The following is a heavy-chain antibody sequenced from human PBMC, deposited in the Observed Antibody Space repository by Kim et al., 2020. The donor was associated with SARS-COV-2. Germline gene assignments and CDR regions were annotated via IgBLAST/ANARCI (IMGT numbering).Heavy chain of an antibody. V-gene: IGHV3-30*04. CDR3: ARGDYGGNKVPYYYYGMDV. D-gene: IGHD4-17*01. J-gene: IGHJ6*02. Sequence: GGSLRLSCAASGFTFSSYAMHWVRQAPGKGLEWVAVISYDGSNKYYADSVKGRFTISRDNSKNTLYLQMNSLRAEDTAVYYCARGDYGGNKVPYYYYGMDVWGQGTTVTVSS. CDR2: ISYDGSNK. CDR1: GFTFSSYA.